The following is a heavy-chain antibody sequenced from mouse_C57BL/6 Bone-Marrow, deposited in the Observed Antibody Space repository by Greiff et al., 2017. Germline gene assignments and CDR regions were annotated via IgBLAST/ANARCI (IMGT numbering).Heavy chain of an antibody. CDR2: INPGSGGT. CDR1: GYAFTNYL. CDR3: AREEVYYGRGYYFDY. V-gene: IGHV1-54*01. Sequence: VQVVESGAELVRPGTSVKVSCKASGYAFTNYLIEWVKQRPGQGLEWIGVINPGSGGTNYNEKFKGKATLTADKSSSTAYMQLSSLTAEDSAVYFCAREEVYYGRGYYFDYWGQGTTLTVSS. J-gene: IGHJ2*01. D-gene: IGHD1-1*01.